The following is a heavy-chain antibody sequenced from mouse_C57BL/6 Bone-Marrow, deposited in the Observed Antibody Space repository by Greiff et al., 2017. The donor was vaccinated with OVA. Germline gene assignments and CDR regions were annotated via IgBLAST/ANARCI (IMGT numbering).Heavy chain of an antibody. CDR2: INPNNGGT. V-gene: IGHV1-26*01. J-gene: IGHJ2*01. CDR1: GYTFTDYY. CDR3: ARDGYRYYFDY. Sequence: EVKLQQSGPELVKPGASVKISCKASGYTFTDYYMNWVKQSHGKSLEWIGDINPNNGGTRYNQKFKGKATLTVDKSSSTAYMELRSLTSEDSAVYYCARDGYRYYFDYWGQGTTLTVSS. D-gene: IGHD2-3*01.